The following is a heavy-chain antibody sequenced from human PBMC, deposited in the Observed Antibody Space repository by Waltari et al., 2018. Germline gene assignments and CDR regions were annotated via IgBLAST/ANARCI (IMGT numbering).Heavy chain of an antibody. J-gene: IGHJ4*02. Sequence: VQLVQSGAEVKKPGESLKISCKGSGSSFTGYYMHWVRQAPGQGLEWMGRINPNSGGTNYAQKFQGRVTMTRDTSISTAYMELSRLRSDDTAVYYCARDRRSGWYMSGHWGQGTLVTVSS. D-gene: IGHD6-19*01. CDR2: INPNSGGT. CDR3: ARDRRSGWYMSGH. CDR1: GSSFTGYY. V-gene: IGHV1-2*06.